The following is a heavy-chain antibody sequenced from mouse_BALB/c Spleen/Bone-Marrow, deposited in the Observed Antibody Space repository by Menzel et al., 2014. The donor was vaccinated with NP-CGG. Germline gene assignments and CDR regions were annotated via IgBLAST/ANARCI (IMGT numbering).Heavy chain of an antibody. D-gene: IGHD2-14*01. V-gene: IGHV14-3*02. J-gene: IGHJ3*01. CDR3: ARYDYRYSWFAY. CDR1: GSNIKDTY. CDR2: IDPANGNT. Sequence: VQLQQSGAELVKPGASVKLSCTASGSNIKDTYMHWVKQRPEQGLEWIGRIDPANGNTKYDPKFQGKATITTDTSSNTAYLQLRSLTSEDTAVYYCARYDYRYSWFAYWGQGTLVTVSA.